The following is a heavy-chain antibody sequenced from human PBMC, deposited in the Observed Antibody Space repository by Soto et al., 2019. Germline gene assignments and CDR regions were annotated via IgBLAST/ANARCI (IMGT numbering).Heavy chain of an antibody. D-gene: IGHD2-2*01. CDR2: INHSGST. CDR1: GGSFSGYY. CDR3: ARIIVVVPAANWFDP. V-gene: IGHV4-34*01. Sequence: SETLSLTCAVYGGSFSGYYWSWIRQPPGKGLGWIGEINHSGSTNYNPSLKSRVTISVDTSKNQFSLKLSSVTAADTAVYYCARIIVVVPAANWFDPWGQGTLVTVSS. J-gene: IGHJ5*02.